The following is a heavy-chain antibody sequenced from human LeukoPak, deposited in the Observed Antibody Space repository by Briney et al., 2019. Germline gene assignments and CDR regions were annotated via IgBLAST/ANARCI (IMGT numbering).Heavy chain of an antibody. CDR3: ARGRVSSGWYGDAFDI. Sequence: SETLSLTCAVYGGSFSGYYWSWIRQPPGKGLEWIGEINHSGSTNYNPSLKSRVTISVDTSKNQFSLKLSPVTAADTAVYYCARGRVSSGWYGDAFDIWGQGTMVTVSS. CDR1: GGSFSGYY. CDR2: INHSGST. D-gene: IGHD6-19*01. V-gene: IGHV4-34*01. J-gene: IGHJ3*02.